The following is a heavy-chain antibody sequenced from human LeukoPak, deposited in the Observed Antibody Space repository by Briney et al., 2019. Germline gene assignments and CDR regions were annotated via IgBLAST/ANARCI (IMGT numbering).Heavy chain of an antibody. V-gene: IGHV1-69*04. CDR3: AREIPDCGGDCYSDY. Sequence: ASVKVSCKASGGTFSSYAISWVRQAPGQGLEWMGRIIPILGIANYAQKFQGRVTITADKSTGTAYMELSSLRSEDTAVYYCAREIPDCGGDCYSDYWGQGTLVTVSS. CDR2: IIPILGIA. J-gene: IGHJ4*02. CDR1: GGTFSSYA. D-gene: IGHD2-21*02.